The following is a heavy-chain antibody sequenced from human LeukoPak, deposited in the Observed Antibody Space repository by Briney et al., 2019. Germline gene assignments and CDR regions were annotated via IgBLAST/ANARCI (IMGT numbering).Heavy chain of an antibody. CDR3: ARGDDSGYYDYFDY. CDR1: GFTVDSNY. CDR2: IYTGGNT. V-gene: IGHV3-53*01. D-gene: IGHD3-22*01. Sequence: PEGSLRLSCAASGFTVDSNYLSWVRQAPGKGLEWVSTIYTGGNTYYAASVKGRFTISRDFSKNTVFLHVNSLRAEDTAMYYCARGDDSGYYDYFDYWGQGALVTVSS. J-gene: IGHJ4*02.